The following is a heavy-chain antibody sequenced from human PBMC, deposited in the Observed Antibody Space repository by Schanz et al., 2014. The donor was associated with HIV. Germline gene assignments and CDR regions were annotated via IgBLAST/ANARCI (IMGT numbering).Heavy chain of an antibody. V-gene: IGHV3-30*18. D-gene: IGHD3-22*01. CDR2: ISYDGSRK. Sequence: QVQLVESGGGVVQPGRSLRVSCAASGFTFNSYSMHWVRQAPGKGLEWVAVISYDGSRKHFADSVKGRFTISRDNSKNTLYLQMKSLRAEDTAVYYCAKDRNYYDSRYRGKGNYYYYYGMDVWGQGTTVTVSS. CDR3: AKDRNYYDSRYRGKGNYYYYYGMDV. J-gene: IGHJ6*02. CDR1: GFTFNSYS.